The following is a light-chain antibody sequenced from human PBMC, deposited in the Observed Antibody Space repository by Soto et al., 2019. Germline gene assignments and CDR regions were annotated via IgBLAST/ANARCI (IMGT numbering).Light chain of an antibody. J-gene: IGKJ5*01. Sequence: DIQMTQSPSSLSASVGDRVTITCRASQSISFYLNWYQQKPGNAPKVLIYAASNLQPGVPSRFSGSGAGTDFTLTINSLQPEDFATYSCQQSYSTPITFGQGTRLEIK. CDR1: QSISFY. V-gene: IGKV1-39*01. CDR3: QQSYSTPIT. CDR2: AAS.